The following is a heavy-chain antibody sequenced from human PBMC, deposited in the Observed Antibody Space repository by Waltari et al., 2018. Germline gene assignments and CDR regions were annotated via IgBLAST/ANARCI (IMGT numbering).Heavy chain of an antibody. CDR2: VNPNRGKN. J-gene: IGHJ5*02. CDR1: GYTFTSYD. V-gene: IGHV1-8*01. Sequence: QVQLVQSGAEVKKPGDSVKVSCKASGYTFTSYDINWVRQATGQGLEVMGWVNPNRGKNGYSQKFQGRVTMTRNTSISTAYMELSSLRSEDTAVYYCARASSGWFPGGFDPWGQGTLVTVSS. CDR3: ARASSGWFPGGFDP. D-gene: IGHD6-19*01.